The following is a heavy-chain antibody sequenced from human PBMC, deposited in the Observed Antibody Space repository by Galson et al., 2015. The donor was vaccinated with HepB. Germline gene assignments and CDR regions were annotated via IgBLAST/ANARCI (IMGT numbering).Heavy chain of an antibody. J-gene: IGHJ6*03. CDR3: ARDAGYWHYYMDV. V-gene: IGHV7-4-1*02. CDR1: GYSFTTHG. CDR2: INTNTGNP. D-gene: IGHD3-9*01. Sequence: SVKVSCKASGYSFTTHGMNWVRQAPGQGLEWMGWINTNTGNPTYAQGLTGRFVFSLDTSVSTTYLQINSLKAEDTAVYYCARDAGYWHYYMDVWGKGTTVTVSS.